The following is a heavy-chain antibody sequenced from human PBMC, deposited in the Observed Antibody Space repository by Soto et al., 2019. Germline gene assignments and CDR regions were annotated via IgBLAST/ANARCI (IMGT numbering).Heavy chain of an antibody. J-gene: IGHJ4*02. V-gene: IGHV4-31*03. Sequence: SETLSLTCTVSGGSISSGGYYWSWIRQHPGRGLEWIGYIYYSGSTYYNPSLKSRVTISVDTSKNQFSLKLSSVTAADTAVYYCARVRSYDSSGYQYYFDYWGQGTLVTVSS. CDR3: ARVRSYDSSGYQYYFDY. D-gene: IGHD3-22*01. CDR2: IYYSGST. CDR1: GGSISSGGYY.